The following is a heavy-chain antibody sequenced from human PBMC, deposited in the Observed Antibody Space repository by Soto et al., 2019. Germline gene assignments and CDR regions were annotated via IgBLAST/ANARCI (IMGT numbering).Heavy chain of an antibody. CDR3: ARVYGDCFDY. J-gene: IGHJ4*02. D-gene: IGHD4-17*01. CDR1: GGSISTYY. V-gene: IGHV4-59*01. Sequence: SETLSLTCTVSGGSISTYYWTWIRQPPGKGLEWIGYVHYSGTTNYNPSLKSRVTMSVDTSKNQFSLKLSSVTAADTAVYYCARVYGDCFDYWGQGTLVTVSS. CDR2: VHYSGTT.